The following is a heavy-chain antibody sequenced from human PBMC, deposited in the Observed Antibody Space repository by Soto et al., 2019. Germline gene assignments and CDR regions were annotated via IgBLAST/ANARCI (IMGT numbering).Heavy chain of an antibody. V-gene: IGHV4-59*08. J-gene: IGHJ5*02. CDR3: ARQEAPDIVVVPAAMRRGWFDP. CDR2: IYYSGST. CDR1: GGSISSYY. Sequence: SETLSLTCTVSGGSISSYYWSWIRQPPGKGLEWIGYIYYSGSTNYNPSLKSRVTISVDTSKNQFSLKLSSVTAADTAVYYCARQEAPDIVVVPAAMRRGWFDPWGQGTLVTVSS. D-gene: IGHD2-2*01.